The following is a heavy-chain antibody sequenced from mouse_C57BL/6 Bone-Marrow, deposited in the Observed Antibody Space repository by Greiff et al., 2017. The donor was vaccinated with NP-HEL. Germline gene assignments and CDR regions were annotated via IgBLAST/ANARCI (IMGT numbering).Heavy chain of an antibody. CDR2: IDPSDSYT. CDR3: AREDYYGSSGAY. V-gene: IGHV1-69*01. CDR1: GYTFTSYW. D-gene: IGHD1-1*01. J-gene: IGHJ3*01. Sequence: QVQLKESGAELVMPGASVKLSCKASGYTFTSYWMHWVKQRPGQGLEWIGEIDPSDSYTNYNQKFKGKSTLTVDKSSSTAYMQLSSLTSEDSAVYYCAREDYYGSSGAYWGQGTLVTVSA.